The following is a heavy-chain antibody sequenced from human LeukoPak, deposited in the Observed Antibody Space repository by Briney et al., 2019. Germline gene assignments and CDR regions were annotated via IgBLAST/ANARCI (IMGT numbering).Heavy chain of an antibody. CDR3: ARDFTYRPDGGGRDAFDI. CDR1: GGTFSSYA. J-gene: IGHJ3*02. V-gene: IGHV1-69*06. Sequence: SVKVSCKASGGTFSSYAINWVRQAPGQGLEWMGGIIPIFGTANYAQKFQGRVTITADKSTSTAYMELNSLRAEDTAVYYCARDFTYRPDGGGRDAFDIWGQGTMVTVSS. CDR2: IIPIFGTA. D-gene: IGHD3-16*01.